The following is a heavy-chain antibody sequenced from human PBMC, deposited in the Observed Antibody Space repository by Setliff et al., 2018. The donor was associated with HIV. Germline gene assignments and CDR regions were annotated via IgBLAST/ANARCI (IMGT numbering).Heavy chain of an antibody. D-gene: IGHD1-1*01. J-gene: IGHJ5*02. Sequence: ASVKVSCKASGDTFSTFAIIWVRQAPGQGLEWMGGIIPKSNTPDYAQIFKGRLTITADESTRTVYMELSRLRFEDTAMYYCGRGDSLLESIVWFDRWGQGTLVTVSS. V-gene: IGHV1-69*13. CDR1: GDTFSTFA. CDR3: GRGDSLLESIVWFDR. CDR2: IIPKSNTP.